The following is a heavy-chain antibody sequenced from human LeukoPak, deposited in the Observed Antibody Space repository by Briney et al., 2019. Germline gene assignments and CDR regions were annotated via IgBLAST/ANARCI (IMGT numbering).Heavy chain of an antibody. J-gene: IGHJ3*02. Sequence: ASVKVSCKASGYTFTSYDINWVRQATGQGLEWMGWMNPNSGNTGYAQKFQGRATMTRNTSISTAYMELSSLRSEDTAVYYCAVYDSSGYYYSNDAFDIWGQGTMVTVSS. CDR3: AVYDSSGYYYSNDAFDI. D-gene: IGHD3-22*01. CDR2: MNPNSGNT. V-gene: IGHV1-8*01. CDR1: GYTFTSYD.